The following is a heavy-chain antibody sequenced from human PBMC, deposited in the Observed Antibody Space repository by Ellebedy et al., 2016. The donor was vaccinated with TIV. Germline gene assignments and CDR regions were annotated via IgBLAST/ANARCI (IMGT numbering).Heavy chain of an antibody. CDR2: INTNTGNP. V-gene: IGHV7-4-1*02. Sequence: AASVKVSCKASGYTFTSYAMNWVRQAPGQGLEWMGWINTNTGNPTYARGFTGRFVFSLDTSVSTAYLQISSLKAEDTAVYYCARGAAAGFFWYFDLWGRGTLVTVSS. D-gene: IGHD6-13*01. J-gene: IGHJ2*01. CDR1: GYTFTSYA. CDR3: ARGAAAGFFWYFDL.